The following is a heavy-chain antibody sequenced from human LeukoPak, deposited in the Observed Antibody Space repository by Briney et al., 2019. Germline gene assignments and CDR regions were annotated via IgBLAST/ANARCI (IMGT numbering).Heavy chain of an antibody. Sequence: SETLSLTCTVSGVPISSYYWSWIRQPPGKGLDWIGYIYYSGSTNYKPSLKSRVTISLDTSKNQFSLKLNSVTAADTAMYYCARWSGNYQNFDYWGQGTLVTVSS. CDR1: GVPISSYY. V-gene: IGHV4-59*01. CDR3: ARWSGNYQNFDY. CDR2: IYYSGST. J-gene: IGHJ4*02. D-gene: IGHD1-26*01.